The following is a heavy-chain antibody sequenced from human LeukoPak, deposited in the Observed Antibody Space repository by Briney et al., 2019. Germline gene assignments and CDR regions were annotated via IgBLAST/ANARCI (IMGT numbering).Heavy chain of an antibody. J-gene: IGHJ4*02. CDR3: ARDRGKAVAGTGY. Sequence: ASVKVSCKASGYTLTGYYMHWVRQAPGQGLEWMGWINPNSGGTNYAQKFQGRVTMTRDTSISTAYMELSRLRSDDTAVYYCARDRGKAVAGTGYWGQGTLVTVSS. CDR2: INPNSGGT. CDR1: GYTLTGYY. V-gene: IGHV1-2*02. D-gene: IGHD6-19*01.